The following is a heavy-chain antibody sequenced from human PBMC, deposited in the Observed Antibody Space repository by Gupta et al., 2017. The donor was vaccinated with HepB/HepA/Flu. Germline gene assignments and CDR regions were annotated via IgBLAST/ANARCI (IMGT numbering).Heavy chain of an antibody. Sequence: EVQLLESGGGLVQPGGSLRLSCTVSGFSFSGNAMSWVRQAPGRGLEWVSGIGSDLSAHYSDSVRGRFIISRDNSKNTMYLEMNSLRAEDTAIYYCAKDLYFWSATDGWGKGTTVTISS. CDR2: IGSDLSA. J-gene: IGHJ6*04. CDR3: AKDLYFWSATDG. D-gene: IGHD3-3*01. CDR1: GFSFSGNA. V-gene: IGHV3-23*01.